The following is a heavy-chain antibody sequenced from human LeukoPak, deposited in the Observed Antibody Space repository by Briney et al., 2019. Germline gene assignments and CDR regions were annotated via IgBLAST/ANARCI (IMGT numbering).Heavy chain of an antibody. Sequence: SETLSLTCAVYGGSFSGYYWSWIRQPPGKGLEWIGEINHSGSTNYNPSLKSRVTISVDTSKNQFSLKLSSVTAADTAVYYCARSTSYYYDSGGYYPGVFDYGGKGTLVTVSS. CDR1: GGSFSGYY. CDR3: ARSTSYYYDSGGYYPGVFDY. V-gene: IGHV4-34*01. J-gene: IGHJ4*02. D-gene: IGHD3-22*01. CDR2: INHSGST.